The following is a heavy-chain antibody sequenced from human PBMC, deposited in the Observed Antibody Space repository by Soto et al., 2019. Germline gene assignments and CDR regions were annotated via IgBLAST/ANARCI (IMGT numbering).Heavy chain of an antibody. D-gene: IGHD7-27*01. CDR1: GVTFRNCG. V-gene: IGHV3-33*01. CDR3: ARDVIVPAELGYYYYGMAV. J-gene: IGHJ6*02. Sequence: QVQLVASGGGVVQPERSLRLSCAASGVTFRNCGIHWVRQAPGKGLEWVAVMWFDGTGEYYADSVKGRFTISRDNSESTLYLQMSSLRAEDTAVYYCARDVIVPAELGYYYYGMAVWGQGTTVTVSS. CDR2: MWFDGTGE.